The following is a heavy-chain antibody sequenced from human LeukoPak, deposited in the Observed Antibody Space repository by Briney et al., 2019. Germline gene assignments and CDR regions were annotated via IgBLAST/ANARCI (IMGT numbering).Heavy chain of an antibody. CDR3: VRDDPGVQQERRLSPFDI. J-gene: IGHJ3*02. Sequence: GRSLRLSCAASGFTFSSCAMHWVRQAPGRGLEWVAVISYDGSNKYYADSVKGRFTISRDNSKNTLYLQMDSLRVEDTALYYCVRDDPGVQQERRLSPFDIWGQGTMVTVSS. V-gene: IGHV3-30*04. CDR1: GFTFSSCA. CDR2: ISYDGSNK. D-gene: IGHD1-1*01.